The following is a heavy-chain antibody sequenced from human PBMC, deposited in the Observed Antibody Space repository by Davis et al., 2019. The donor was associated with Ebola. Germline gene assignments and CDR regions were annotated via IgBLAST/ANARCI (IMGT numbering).Heavy chain of an antibody. D-gene: IGHD2-15*01. CDR1: GFTFSSYG. J-gene: IGHJ4*02. CDR3: ARDLGIF. Sequence: GESLKISCAASGFTFSSYGMHRVRQAPGKGLEWVAVISYDGSNKYYADSVKGRFTISRDNSKNTLYLQMNSLRAEDTAVYYCARDLGIFGGQGTLVTVSS. CDR2: ISYDGSNK. V-gene: IGHV3-30*03.